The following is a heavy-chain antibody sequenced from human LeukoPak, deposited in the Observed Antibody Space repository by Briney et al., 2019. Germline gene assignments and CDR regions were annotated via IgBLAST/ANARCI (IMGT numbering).Heavy chain of an antibody. V-gene: IGHV1-18*01. CDR2: ISAYNGNT. J-gene: IGHJ3*02. CDR1: GYTFTSYG. D-gene: IGHD4-17*01. CDR3: ARDTYGDYCPNDAFDI. Sequence: GVSVKVSCKASGYTFTSYGISWVRQAPGQGLEWMGWISAYNGNTNYAQKLQGRVTMTTDTSTSTAYMELRSLRSDDTAVYYCARDTYGDYCPNDAFDIWGQGTMVTVSS.